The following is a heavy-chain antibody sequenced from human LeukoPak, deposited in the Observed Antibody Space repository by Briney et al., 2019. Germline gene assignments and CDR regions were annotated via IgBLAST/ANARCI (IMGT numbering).Heavy chain of an antibody. CDR2: ISSSGSTI. Sequence: PGGSLRLSCAASGFTFSSFEMNWVRQAPGKGLEWVSYISSSGSTIYYADSVKGRFTISRDNAKNSLYLQMSSLRAEDTAVYYCARGSRVWFGELLFDYWGQGTLVTVSS. J-gene: IGHJ4*02. CDR1: GFTFSSFE. V-gene: IGHV3-48*03. D-gene: IGHD3-10*01. CDR3: ARGSRVWFGELLFDY.